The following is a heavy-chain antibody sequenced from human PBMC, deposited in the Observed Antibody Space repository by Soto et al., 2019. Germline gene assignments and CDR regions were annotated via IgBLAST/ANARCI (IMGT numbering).Heavy chain of an antibody. CDR3: ARDARVVAATRWNWFDP. D-gene: IGHD2-15*01. CDR1: GYTFTSYY. Sequence: ASVKVSCKASGYTFTSYYMHWVRQAPGQGLEWMGIINPSGGSTSYAQKFQGRVTMTRDTSTSTVYMELSSLRSGDTAVYYCARDARVVAATRWNWFDPWGQGTLVTVSS. V-gene: IGHV1-46*01. J-gene: IGHJ5*02. CDR2: INPSGGST.